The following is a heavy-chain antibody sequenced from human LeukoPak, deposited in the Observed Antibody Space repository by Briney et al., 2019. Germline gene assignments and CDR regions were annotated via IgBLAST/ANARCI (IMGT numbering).Heavy chain of an antibody. D-gene: IGHD1-26*01. J-gene: IGHJ4*02. Sequence: SETLSLTCTVSGGSISSYYWSWIRRPAGKGLEWIGRIYTSGSTNYNPSLKRRVTISVDKSKNQFSLKLSSVTAADTAVYYCATTRVGFSYFDYWGQGTLVTVSS. CDR1: GGSISSYY. CDR2: IYTSGST. V-gene: IGHV4-4*07. CDR3: ATTRVGFSYFDY.